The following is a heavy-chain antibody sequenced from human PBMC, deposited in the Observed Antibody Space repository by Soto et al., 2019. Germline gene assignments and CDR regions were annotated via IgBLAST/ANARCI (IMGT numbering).Heavy chain of an antibody. V-gene: IGHV3-23*01. Sequence: LRLSCAASGFAFSTYAMTWVRQAPGKGLEWVSVISGSGGSSYYAASVKGRFTISRDNSKNTLFLQMNGLRAEDTAVYYCAKVTKRAAAGRYEYYKYGMDVWGQGTTVTVSS. CDR1: GFAFSTYA. CDR2: ISGSGGSS. D-gene: IGHD6-13*01. J-gene: IGHJ6*02. CDR3: AKVTKRAAAGRYEYYKYGMDV.